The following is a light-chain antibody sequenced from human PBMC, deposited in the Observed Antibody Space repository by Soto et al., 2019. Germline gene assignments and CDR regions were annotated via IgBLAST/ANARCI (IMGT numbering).Light chain of an antibody. Sequence: QSALTQPASVSGSPGQSITISCTGTSSDVGGYNYVSWYQQHPGNAPRLMIYEVNNRPSGVPNRFSGSKSGNTASLTISGLQAEDEADYYCSSKTSSRTPFVFGTGTKLTV. V-gene: IGLV2-14*01. CDR1: SSDVGGYNY. CDR2: EVN. CDR3: SSKTSSRTPFV. J-gene: IGLJ1*01.